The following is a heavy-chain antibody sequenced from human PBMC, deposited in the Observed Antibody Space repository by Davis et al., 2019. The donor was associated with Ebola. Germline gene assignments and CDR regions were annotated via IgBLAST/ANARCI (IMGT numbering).Heavy chain of an antibody. V-gene: IGHV3-23*01. Sequence: GESLKISCAASGFTFSSYWMSWVRQAPGKGLEWVSAISGSGGSTYYADSVKGRFTISRDNSKNTLYLQMNSLRAEDTAVYYCATGDYGDSHFDYWGQGTLVTVSS. D-gene: IGHD4-17*01. CDR1: GFTFSSYW. J-gene: IGHJ4*02. CDR3: ATGDYGDSHFDY. CDR2: ISGSGGST.